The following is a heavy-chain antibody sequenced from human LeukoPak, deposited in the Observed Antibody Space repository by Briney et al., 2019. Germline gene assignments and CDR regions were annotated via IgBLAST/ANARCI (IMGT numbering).Heavy chain of an antibody. Sequence: PGRSLRLSCAASGFTFSSYGMHWVRQAPGKGLEWVAVISYDGSNKYYADSVKGRFTISRDNSKNTLYLQMNSLRAEDTAVYYCAKPPSLYDSSGYSDYWGQGTPVTVSS. CDR1: GFTFSSYG. V-gene: IGHV3-30*18. D-gene: IGHD3-22*01. CDR3: AKPPSLYDSSGYSDY. J-gene: IGHJ4*02. CDR2: ISYDGSNK.